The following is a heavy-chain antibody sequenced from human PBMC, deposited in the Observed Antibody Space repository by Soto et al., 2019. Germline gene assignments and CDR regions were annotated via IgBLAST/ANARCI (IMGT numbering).Heavy chain of an antibody. CDR3: ARQQYYYDSSGYLAPYYFDY. D-gene: IGHD3-22*01. V-gene: IGHV3-33*01. Sequence: SGGSLRLSCAASGFTFSSYGMHWVRQAPGKGLEWVAVIWYDGSNKYYADSVKGRFTISRDNSKNTLYLQMNSLRAEDTAVYYCARQQYYYDSSGYLAPYYFDYWGQGTLVTVSS. CDR2: IWYDGSNK. CDR1: GFTFSSYG. J-gene: IGHJ4*02.